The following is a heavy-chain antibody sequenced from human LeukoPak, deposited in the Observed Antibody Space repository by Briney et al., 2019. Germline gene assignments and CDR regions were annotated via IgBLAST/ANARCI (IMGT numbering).Heavy chain of an antibody. D-gene: IGHD5-18*01. CDR1: GFTSGDYA. CDR3: TRNGYSYGPDIYYFDY. Sequence: GGSLRLSCTASGFTSGDYAMSWFRQAPGKGLEWVGFIRSKGYGGTTEYAASVKGRFTISRDDSKSIAYLQMNSLQTEDTAVYYCTRNGYSYGPDIYYFDYWGQGTLVTVSS. V-gene: IGHV3-49*03. CDR2: IRSKGYGGTT. J-gene: IGHJ4*02.